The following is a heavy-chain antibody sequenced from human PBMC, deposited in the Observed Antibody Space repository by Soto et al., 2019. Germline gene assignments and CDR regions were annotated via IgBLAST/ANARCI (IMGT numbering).Heavy chain of an antibody. J-gene: IGHJ3*02. D-gene: IGHD2-2*01. CDR2: ISGSGGST. Sequence: GGSLRLSCAASGFTFSSYAMSWVRQAPGKGLEWVSAISGSGGSTYYADSVKGRFTISRDNSKNTLYLQMNSLRAEDTAVYYCAKDRARLMPRVRGAFDIWGQGTMVTVSS. V-gene: IGHV3-23*01. CDR3: AKDRARLMPRVRGAFDI. CDR1: GFTFSSYA.